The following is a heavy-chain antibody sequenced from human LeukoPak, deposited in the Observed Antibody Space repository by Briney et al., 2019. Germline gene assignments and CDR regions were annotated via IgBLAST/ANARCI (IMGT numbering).Heavy chain of an antibody. V-gene: IGHV4-30-2*01. CDR1: GDSISSGGYS. D-gene: IGHD3-10*01. Sequence: SETLSLTCVVSGDSISSGGYSWSWIRQPPGKGLEWIGYIFHTGSTFYNPSLKSRVTISVDNSKNQFSLRLSSVTAADTAVYYCARELWFANAPGSWLDPWGQGTLGTVST. J-gene: IGHJ5*02. CDR3: ARELWFANAPGSWLDP. CDR2: IFHTGST.